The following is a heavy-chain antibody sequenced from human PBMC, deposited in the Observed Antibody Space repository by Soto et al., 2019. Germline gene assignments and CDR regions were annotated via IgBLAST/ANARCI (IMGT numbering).Heavy chain of an antibody. CDR2: ISHSGST. V-gene: IGHV4-34*01. CDR3: ARRDFANWFDP. D-gene: IGHD3-3*01. Sequence: PSETLSLTCAVYGGSFSGYYWSWIRQPPGKGLEWIGEISHSGSTNYNPSLKSRVTISVDTSKNQFSLKLSSVTAADTAVYYCARRDFANWFDPWGQGTLVTVSS. J-gene: IGHJ5*02. CDR1: GGSFSGYY.